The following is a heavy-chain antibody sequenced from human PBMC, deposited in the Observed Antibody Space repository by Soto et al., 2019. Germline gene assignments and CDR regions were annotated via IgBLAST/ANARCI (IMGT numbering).Heavy chain of an antibody. Sequence: ASVKVSCNASGYTFTSYGINWVLQAPGQGLEWMGWISAYNGNTNYAQKLQGRVTMTTDTSTSTAYMELRSLRSDDTAVYYCASWVVVAADYYYYGMDVWGQGTTVTVSS. CDR1: GYTFTSYG. V-gene: IGHV1-18*01. CDR2: ISAYNGNT. J-gene: IGHJ6*02. CDR3: ASWVVVAADYYYYGMDV. D-gene: IGHD2-15*01.